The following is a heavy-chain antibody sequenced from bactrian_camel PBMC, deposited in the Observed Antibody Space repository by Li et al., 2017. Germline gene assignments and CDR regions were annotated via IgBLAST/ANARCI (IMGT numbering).Heavy chain of an antibody. Sequence: HVQLVESGGGLVQPGGSLRLSCAASGFTFSSYWMYWVRQAPGKGLEWVSTIYSDGTIRYYADSVKGRFAISRDNAKNTLYLQMNLLKTEDTAIYYCATPAEPWFPSSLKANNVGSGQGTQVTVS. D-gene: IGHD3*01. CDR2: IYSDGTIR. CDR1: GFTFSSYW. J-gene: IGHJ4*01. V-gene: IGHV3S6*01.